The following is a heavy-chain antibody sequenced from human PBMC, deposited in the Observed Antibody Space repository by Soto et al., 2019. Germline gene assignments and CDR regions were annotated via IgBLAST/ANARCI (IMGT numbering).Heavy chain of an antibody. V-gene: IGHV4-4*07. CDR3: ATGQRFCDWFDP. Sequence: QVQLQESGPGLVKPSETLSLTCSVSGGAISGYYWTWILQRAGKGLERNGRIYSSVSAKYNPSVQSRVTVSLDTSKNQFSRILTSFTAADTAVYYSATGQRFCDWFDPWGQGTLVTVSS. CDR1: GGAISGYY. D-gene: IGHD3-3*01. J-gene: IGHJ5*02. CDR2: IYSSVSA.